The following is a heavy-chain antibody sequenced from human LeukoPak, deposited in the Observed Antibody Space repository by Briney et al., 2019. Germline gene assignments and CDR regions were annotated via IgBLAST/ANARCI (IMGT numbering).Heavy chain of an antibody. CDR1: GGTFSGSA. D-gene: IGHD5-18*01. CDR3: ARDQGLTAPPPYGLDV. Sequence: SVKVSCKTSGGTFSGSAITWVRQAPGQGLEWMGRIIPALNITSYAQKFQGRVTITADTSTSTAYMGLSSLRSEETAVYYCARDQGLTAPPPYGLDVWGQGTTVTVSS. J-gene: IGHJ6*02. CDR2: IIPALNIT. V-gene: IGHV1-69*04.